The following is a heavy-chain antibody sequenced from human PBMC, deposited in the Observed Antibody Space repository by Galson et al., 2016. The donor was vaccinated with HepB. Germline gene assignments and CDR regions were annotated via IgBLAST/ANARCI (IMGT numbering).Heavy chain of an antibody. J-gene: IGHJ4*02. CDR3: GRDEAGTGPTGDY. D-gene: IGHD2-8*02. CDR1: GFNFRNYW. CDR2: IKDDGTTA. V-gene: IGHV3-74*01. Sequence: SLRLSCAASGFNFRNYWMHWVRQAPGKGLVWVSRIKDDGTTAGYAGSVKGRFTISRDNANRTLYLQMDSLSAEDTAVYYCGRDEAGTGPTGDYWGQGALVTVSS.